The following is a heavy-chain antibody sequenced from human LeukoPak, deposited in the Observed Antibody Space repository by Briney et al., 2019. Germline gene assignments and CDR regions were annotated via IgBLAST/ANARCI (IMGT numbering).Heavy chain of an antibody. CDR3: ARAVAPTMLNPQYYYGMDV. Sequence: GGSLRLSCAASGFTLKSYAMHWVRQAPGKGLEWVAVIWYDGSIEYYADSVKGRFTISRDNSKNMLFLQMNSLRVEDAAMYYCARAVAPTMLNPQYYYGMDVWGQGTKVTVSS. CDR1: GFTLKSYA. CDR2: IWYDGSIE. V-gene: IGHV3-33*01. J-gene: IGHJ6*01. D-gene: IGHD3-16*01.